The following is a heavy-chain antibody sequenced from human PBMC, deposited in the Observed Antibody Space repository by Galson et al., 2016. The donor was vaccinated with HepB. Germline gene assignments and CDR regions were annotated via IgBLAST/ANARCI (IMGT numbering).Heavy chain of an antibody. V-gene: IGHV3-48*02. J-gene: IGHJ4*02. CDR2: ISSRSSTV. Sequence: SLRLSCAASGFTFSTYSMNWVRQAPGKGLEWVSYISSRSSTVYYADSLKGRFTISRDNAKNSLYLQMNSLRDEETAVFYCARDGGRGYTYGYFDYLGRGTLVTVSS. D-gene: IGHD5-18*01. CDR3: ARDGGRGYTYGYFDY. CDR1: GFTFSTYS.